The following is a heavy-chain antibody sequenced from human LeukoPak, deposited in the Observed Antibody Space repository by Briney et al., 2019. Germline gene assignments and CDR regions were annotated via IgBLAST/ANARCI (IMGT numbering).Heavy chain of an antibody. Sequence: PSETLSLTCTVSGGSISTNSYYWGWIRQPPGKGLEWIGSIYYTGITYHNPSLKSRVTISVDTSKNQFSLKLSAVTAADTAVYYCARRHLSATRNYYLDSWGQGTLVTVSS. CDR3: ARRHLSATRNYYLDS. J-gene: IGHJ4*02. V-gene: IGHV4-39*07. CDR1: GGSISTNSYY. CDR2: IYYTGIT. D-gene: IGHD1/OR15-1a*01.